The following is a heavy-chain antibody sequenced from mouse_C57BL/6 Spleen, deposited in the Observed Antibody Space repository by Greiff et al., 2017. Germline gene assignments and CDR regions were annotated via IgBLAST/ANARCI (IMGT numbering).Heavy chain of an antibody. J-gene: IGHJ2*01. CDR3: VRHGNYFDY. D-gene: IGHD1-1*02. V-gene: IGHV10-1*01. CDR2: IRSKSNNYAT. Sequence: ELTLVESGGGLVQPKGSLKLSCAASGFSFNTYAMNWVRQAPGKGLEWVARIRSKSNNYATYYADSVNDRFTISRDDSESMLYLQMNNLKTEDTAMYYCVRHGNYFDYWGQGTTLTVSS. CDR1: GFSFNTYA.